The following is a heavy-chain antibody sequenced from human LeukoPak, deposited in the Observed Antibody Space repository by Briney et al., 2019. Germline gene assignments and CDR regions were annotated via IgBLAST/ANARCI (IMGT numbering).Heavy chain of an antibody. V-gene: IGHV4-4*02. CDR3: ARGSTWSDY. Sequence: SETLSLTCAVSGXSINSTKGWTWVRPPPGKGLEWIGEIYHSGGTNYNPSLKSRVTISADKSRNQFSLMLNSVTAADTAVYYCARGSTWSDYWGQGTLVTVS. D-gene: IGHD6-13*01. J-gene: IGHJ4*02. CDR2: IYHSGGT. CDR1: GXSINSTKG.